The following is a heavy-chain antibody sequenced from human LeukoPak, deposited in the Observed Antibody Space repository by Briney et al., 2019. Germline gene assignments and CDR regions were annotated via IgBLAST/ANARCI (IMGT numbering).Heavy chain of an antibody. CDR2: ISSSGSTI. CDR3: ARRGPATSYGSGSWYYFDY. V-gene: IGHV3-11*01. J-gene: IGHJ4*02. Sequence: GGPLRLSCAASGFTFSDYYMSWIRQAPGKGLGWVSYISSSGSTIYYADSVKGRFTISRDNAKNSLYLQMNSLRAEDTAVYYCARRGPATSYGSGSWYYFDYWGQGTLVTVSS. D-gene: IGHD3-10*01. CDR1: GFTFSDYY.